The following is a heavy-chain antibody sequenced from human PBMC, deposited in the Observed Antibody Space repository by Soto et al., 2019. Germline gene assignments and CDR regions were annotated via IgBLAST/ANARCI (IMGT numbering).Heavy chain of an antibody. CDR2: ISSSSSYI. CDR3: VRKRHKNGSIRGGPFDC. J-gene: IGHJ4*02. CDR1: GFTFSTYS. V-gene: IGHV3-21*01. D-gene: IGHD3-16*01. Sequence: PGGSLRLSCAASGFTFSTYSMNWVRQAPGKGLEWVSFISSSSSYIYYADSVKGRFTISRDNAKNSLYLQMNSLRAEDTAVYYCVRKRHKNGSIRGGPFDCWGQGTPVTVSS.